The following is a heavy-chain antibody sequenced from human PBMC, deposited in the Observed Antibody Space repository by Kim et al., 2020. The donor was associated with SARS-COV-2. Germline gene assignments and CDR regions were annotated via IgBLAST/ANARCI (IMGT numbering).Heavy chain of an antibody. Sequence: ETLSLTCAVYGGSFSGYYWSWIRQPPGKGLEWIGEINHSGSTNYNPSLKSRVTISVDTSKNQFSLKLSSVTAADTAVYYCARADLDITMVRGVIGWFDPWGQGTLVTVSS. CDR1: GGSFSGYY. CDR2: INHSGST. D-gene: IGHD3-10*01. CDR3: ARADLDITMVRGVIGWFDP. V-gene: IGHV4-34*01. J-gene: IGHJ5*02.